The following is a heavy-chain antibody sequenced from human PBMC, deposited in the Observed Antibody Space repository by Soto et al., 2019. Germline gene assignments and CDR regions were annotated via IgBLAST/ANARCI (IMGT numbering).Heavy chain of an antibody. J-gene: IGHJ4*02. CDR1: GFTFSSYA. D-gene: IGHD2-15*01. Sequence: PGGSLSLSCAASGFTFSSYAMHWVRQAPGKGLEWVAVISYDGSNKYYADSVKGRFTISRDNSKNTLYLQMNSLRAEDTAVYYCANGGTKPIDGFDYWGQGTLVTVSS. V-gene: IGHV3-30-3*01. CDR2: ISYDGSNK. CDR3: ANGGTKPIDGFDY.